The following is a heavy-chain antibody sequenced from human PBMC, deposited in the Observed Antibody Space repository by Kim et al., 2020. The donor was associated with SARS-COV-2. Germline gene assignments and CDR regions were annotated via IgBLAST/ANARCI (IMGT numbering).Heavy chain of an antibody. CDR2: ISYDGSNK. D-gene: IGHD2-15*01. Sequence: GGSLRLSCAASGFTFSSYAMHWVRQAPGKGLEWVAVISYDGSNKYYADSVKGRFTISRDNSKNTLYLQMNSLRAEDTAVYYCARVLRLLPDYWGQGTLVTVSS. J-gene: IGHJ4*02. V-gene: IGHV3-30-3*01. CDR1: GFTFSSYA. CDR3: ARVLRLLPDY.